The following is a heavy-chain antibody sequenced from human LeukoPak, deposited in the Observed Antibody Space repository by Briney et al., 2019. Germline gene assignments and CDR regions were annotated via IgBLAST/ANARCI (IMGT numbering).Heavy chain of an antibody. V-gene: IGHV3-20*04. D-gene: IGHD2-21*02. CDR3: ARGLTRVTNYFDY. J-gene: IGHJ4*02. Sequence: GGSLRLSCAAPGFTFDDYGMSWVRQAPGKGLEWVSGINWNGGSTGYADSVKGQFTISRDNAKNSLYLQMNSLRAEDTALYYCARGLTRVTNYFDYWGQGTLVTVSS. CDR1: GFTFDDYG. CDR2: INWNGGST.